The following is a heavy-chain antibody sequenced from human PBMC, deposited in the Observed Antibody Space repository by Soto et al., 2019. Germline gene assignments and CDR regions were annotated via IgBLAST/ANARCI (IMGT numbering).Heavy chain of an antibody. D-gene: IGHD3-9*01. CDR2: IKSKTDGGTT. CDR3: TTRYYYDILTGYYAFDY. Sequence: EVQLVESGGGLVKPGGPLRRSCAASGFTFSNPWMSWVRQAPGKGLEWVGRIKSKTDGGTTDYAAPVKGRFTISRDDSKTTLHLQMNSLKPEDTAVYYCTTRYYYDILTGYYAFDYWGQGTLVTFSS. V-gene: IGHV3-15*01. J-gene: IGHJ4*02. CDR1: GFTFSNPW.